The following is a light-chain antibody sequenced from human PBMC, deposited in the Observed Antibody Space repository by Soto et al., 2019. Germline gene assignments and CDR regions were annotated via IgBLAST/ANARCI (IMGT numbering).Light chain of an antibody. CDR2: GAS. V-gene: IGKV3-20*01. CDR3: QQYGSSPIT. Sequence: EIVLTQSPGTLSLSPGARATLSCRASQSVSSSYLAWYQQKHGQAPRLLIYGASSRATGIPDRFSGSGSGTDLTITISRLEPEDFEVYYCQQYGSSPITFGQGTRLEIK. CDR1: QSVSSSY. J-gene: IGKJ5*01.